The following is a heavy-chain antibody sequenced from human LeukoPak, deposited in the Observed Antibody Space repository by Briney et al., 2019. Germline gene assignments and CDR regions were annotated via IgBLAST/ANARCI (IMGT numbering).Heavy chain of an antibody. V-gene: IGHV1-3*01. CDR1: GGTFTSYA. CDR2: ISAGNGNT. D-gene: IGHD1-26*01. J-gene: IGHJ4*02. Sequence: ASVKVSCKASGGTFTSYAIHWVRQAPGQRLEWMGWISAGNGNTKYSQNFQGRVTFISNTSATTAFMELSSLRSEDAAVYYCARDSGSGSNDYWGQGTLVTVSS. CDR3: ARDSGSGSNDY.